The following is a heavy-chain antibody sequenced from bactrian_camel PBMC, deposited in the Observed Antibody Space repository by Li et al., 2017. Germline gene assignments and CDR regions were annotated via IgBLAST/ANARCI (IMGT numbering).Heavy chain of an antibody. D-gene: IGHD6*01. J-gene: IGHJ4*01. V-gene: IGHV3S44*01. CDR2: IGSDSTT. CDR1: TSSFTGSGYC. Sequence: EVQLVESGGGSVQAGESSRLSCNASTSSFTGSGYCMGWFHQPEDIRAGVAAIGSDSTTTYADSVKGRFTISKDNTKKITYPQMNNLKPEDTAKYFCAIDGDLPSVLVPGPLRCSYNYLGQGTQVTVS.